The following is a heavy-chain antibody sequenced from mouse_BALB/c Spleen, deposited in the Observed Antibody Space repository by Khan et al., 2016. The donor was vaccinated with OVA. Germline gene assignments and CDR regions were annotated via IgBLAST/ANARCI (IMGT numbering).Heavy chain of an antibody. Sequence: VQLKESGPGLVNPSQSLSLTCTVTGYSITSDYAWNWIRQFPGNKLEWMGYINYSGSTNYNPALTSRISITRDTSKNQFFLQLNSVTTEDTATYYCARDGSLYNDAMDYWGQGTSVTVSA. D-gene: IGHD2-3*01. J-gene: IGHJ4*01. CDR3: ARDGSLYNDAMDY. V-gene: IGHV3-2*02. CDR2: INYSGST. CDR1: GYSITSDYA.